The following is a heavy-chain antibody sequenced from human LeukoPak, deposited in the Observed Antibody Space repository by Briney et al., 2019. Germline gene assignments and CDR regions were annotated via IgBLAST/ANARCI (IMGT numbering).Heavy chain of an antibody. D-gene: IGHD3-10*01. CDR1: GFTFSSYG. J-gene: IGHJ4*02. CDR3: AKELYFGSGSYPDY. Sequence: PGRSLRLSCAASGFTFSSYGMHWVRQAPGKGLEWVAVISPDGSNKYYADSVKGRFTISRDNSKNTLYLQMNSLRVEDTAVYNCAKELYFGSGSYPDYWGQGTPVTVSS. CDR2: ISPDGSNK. V-gene: IGHV3-30*18.